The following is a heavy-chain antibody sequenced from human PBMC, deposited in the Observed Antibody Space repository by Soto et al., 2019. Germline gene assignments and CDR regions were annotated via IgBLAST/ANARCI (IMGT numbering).Heavy chain of an antibody. CDR3: ARGTHGGIAAAHY. D-gene: IGHD6-13*01. V-gene: IGHV3-30-3*01. J-gene: IGHJ4*02. Sequence: PGGSLRLSCAASGCTFSSYAMHWVRQAPGKGLEWVAVISYDGSNKYYADSVKGRFTISRDNSKNTLYLQMNSLRAEDTAVYYCARGTHGGIAAAHYWGQGTLVTVSS. CDR1: GCTFSSYA. CDR2: ISYDGSNK.